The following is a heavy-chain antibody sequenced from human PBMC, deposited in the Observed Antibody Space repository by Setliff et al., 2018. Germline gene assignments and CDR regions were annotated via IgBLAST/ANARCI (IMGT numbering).Heavy chain of an antibody. D-gene: IGHD3-22*01. CDR3: ARCRDYYDSSGYYPGAFDI. J-gene: IGHJ3*02. V-gene: IGHV1-18*01. CDR2: ISAYNGNT. CDR1: GYTFTSYG. Sequence: ASVKVSCKASGYTFTSYGISWVRQAPGQGLEWMGWISAYNGNTNYAQKLQGRVTMTTDTSTSTAYMELRSLRSYDTAVYYCARCRDYYDSSGYYPGAFDIWGQGTMVTVSS.